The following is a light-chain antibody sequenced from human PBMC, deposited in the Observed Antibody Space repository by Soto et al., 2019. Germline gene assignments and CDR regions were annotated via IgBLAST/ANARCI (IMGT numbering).Light chain of an antibody. CDR3: QQYNNYPRT. CDR1: QSISSW. Sequence: IHTTPFSSTLSAPLGDRLTNTYRANQSISSWLAWYQQKPGKAPKLLIYDASSLESGVPSRFSGSGSGTEFTLTISNLQPDDFATYFCQQYNNYPRTFGQGTKVDIK. CDR2: DAS. V-gene: IGKV1-5*01. J-gene: IGKJ1*01.